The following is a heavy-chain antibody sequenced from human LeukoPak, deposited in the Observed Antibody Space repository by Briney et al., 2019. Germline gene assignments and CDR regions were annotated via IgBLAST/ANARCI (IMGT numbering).Heavy chain of an antibody. CDR3: VREWRSLGH. D-gene: IGHD3/OR15-3a*01. V-gene: IGHV3-48*03. CDR2: ISSSSTTI. CDR1: GFTFISYE. J-gene: IGHJ4*02. Sequence: GGSLRLSCAASGFTFISYEMNWVRQAPGKGLEWVSYISSSSTTIYYADSVKGRFTISRDNAKNSLYLQMNSLRAEDTAVYYCVREWRSLGHWGQGTLVTVSS.